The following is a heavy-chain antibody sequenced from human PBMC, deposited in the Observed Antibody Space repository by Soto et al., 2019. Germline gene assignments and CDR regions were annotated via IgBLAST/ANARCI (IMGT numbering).Heavy chain of an antibody. J-gene: IGHJ4*02. CDR2: ISSSSTTK. Sequence: GGSLRLSCAASGFTFSSYSMNWVRQAPGKGLEWVSYISSSSTTKYYADSVKGRFTISRDNSKNTLYLQMNSLRAEDTAVYYCARSPRVYANSYFDYWGQGTLVTVSS. CDR1: GFTFSSYS. D-gene: IGHD4-17*01. CDR3: ARSPRVYANSYFDY. V-gene: IGHV3-48*04.